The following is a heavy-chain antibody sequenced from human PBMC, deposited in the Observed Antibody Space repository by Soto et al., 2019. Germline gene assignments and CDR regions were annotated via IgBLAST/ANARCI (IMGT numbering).Heavy chain of an antibody. V-gene: IGHV4-39*01. CDR3: ARGFGRSHFDY. CDR2: FHYSGST. CDR1: GGSISSRDSY. Sequence: SETLSLTCTVSGGSISSRDSYWGWIRQPPGKGLEWIGSFHYSGSTYYNPSLKSRVTISVDTSKNQLSLRVTSVTAADMAVYYCARGFGRSHFDYWGQGTLVTVSS. J-gene: IGHJ4*02. D-gene: IGHD3-16*01.